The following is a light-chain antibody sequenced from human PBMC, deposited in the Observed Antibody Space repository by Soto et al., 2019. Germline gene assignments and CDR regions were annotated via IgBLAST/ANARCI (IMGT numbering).Light chain of an antibody. CDR1: QSVGIY. V-gene: IGKV3-11*01. Sequence: EVVLTQSPATLSLSPGERATLSCRASQSVGIYLAWYQQKPGQAPRLLISDASNRATGVPGRFSGSGSGTDFTRTISSLEPEDFAVYYCEQRYAWPPITFGQGTRLEI. CDR2: DAS. J-gene: IGKJ5*01. CDR3: EQRYAWPPIT.